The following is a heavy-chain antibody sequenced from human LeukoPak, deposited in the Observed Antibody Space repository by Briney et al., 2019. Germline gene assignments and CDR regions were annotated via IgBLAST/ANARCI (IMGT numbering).Heavy chain of an antibody. CDR2: IYSGGST. D-gene: IGHD3-22*01. J-gene: IGHJ3*02. CDR3: AKAGGSGFFFDAFDI. CDR1: GFTVSSNY. V-gene: IGHV3-53*05. Sequence: GGSLRLSCAASGFTVSSNYMSWVRQAPGKGLEWVSIIYSGGSTFYADSVKGRFTISRDNSKNTLYLQMNSLRAEDTAVYYCAKAGGSGFFFDAFDIWGQGTMVTVSS.